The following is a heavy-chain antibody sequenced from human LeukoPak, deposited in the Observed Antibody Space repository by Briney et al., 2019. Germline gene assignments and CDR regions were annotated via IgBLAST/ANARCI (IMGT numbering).Heavy chain of an antibody. J-gene: IGHJ3*02. CDR2: INPNSGGT. V-gene: IGHV1-2*02. D-gene: IGHD6-19*01. CDR1: GYTFTCYY. CDR3: ARPRPDEIAVAGTDAFDI. Sequence: ASVKVSCKASGYTFTCYYMHWVRQAPGQGLEWMGWINPNSGGTNYAQKFQGRVTMTRDTSISTAYMELSRLRSDDTAVYYCARPRPDEIAVAGTDAFDIWGQGTMVTVSS.